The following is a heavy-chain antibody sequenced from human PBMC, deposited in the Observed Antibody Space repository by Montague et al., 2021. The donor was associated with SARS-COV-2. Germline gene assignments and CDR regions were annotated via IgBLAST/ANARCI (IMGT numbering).Heavy chain of an antibody. J-gene: IGHJ4*02. CDR2: INSDGTTM. D-gene: IGHD6-6*01. CDR1: GFTVSSYW. V-gene: IGHV3-74*01. Sequence: SLRLSCAASGFTVSSYWMHWVRQAPGKGLVWISRINSDGTTMNYADSVKGRFTISRDTGKNTLYLQMNSLRVEDTALYYCARGDSSGLGYWGQGTLVTVSS. CDR3: ARGDSSGLGY.